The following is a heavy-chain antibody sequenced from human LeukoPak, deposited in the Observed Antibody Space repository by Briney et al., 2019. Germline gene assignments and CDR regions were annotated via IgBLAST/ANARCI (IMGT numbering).Heavy chain of an antibody. CDR3: AKDHWASTSSGLDP. CDR1: GFSFSRFG. Sequence: GGSLRLSCVASGFSFSRFGMHWVRQAPGKGLEWVALISYDGSNKYYADSVKGRLSISRDNSKSTLYLQINSLKTEDTAMYYCAKDHWASTSSGLDPWGQGTLVTVSS. D-gene: IGHD2-2*01. J-gene: IGHJ5*02. CDR2: ISYDGSNK. V-gene: IGHV3-30*18.